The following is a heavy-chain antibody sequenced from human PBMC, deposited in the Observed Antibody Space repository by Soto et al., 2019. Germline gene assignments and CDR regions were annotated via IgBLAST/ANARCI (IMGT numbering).Heavy chain of an antibody. V-gene: IGHV1-58*01. J-gene: IGHJ3*02. CDR1: GFTFTSSA. D-gene: IGHD3-22*01. Sequence: SVKVSCKASGFTFTSSAVQWVRQARGQRLEWIGWIVVGSGNTNYAQKFQERVTITRDMSTRTAYMELSSLRYEDTAVYYCSAYASSRYCSFNAFDIWGQGPMVTVSS. CDR2: IVVGSGNT. CDR3: SAYASSRYCSFNAFDI.